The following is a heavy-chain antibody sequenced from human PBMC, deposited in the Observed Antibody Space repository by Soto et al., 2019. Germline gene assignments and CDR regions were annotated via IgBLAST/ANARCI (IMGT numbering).Heavy chain of an antibody. V-gene: IGHV1-69*01. CDR2: IIPIFGTA. D-gene: IGHD5-12*01. CDR1: GGTFSSYA. Sequence: ASVKVSCKASGGTFSSYAISWVRQAPGQGLEWMGGIIPIFGTANYAQKFQGRVTITADESTSTAYMELSSLRSEDTAVYYCARGGIYSGYDGLPGYYYYGMDVWGQGTTVTSP. CDR3: ARGGIYSGYDGLPGYYYYGMDV. J-gene: IGHJ6*02.